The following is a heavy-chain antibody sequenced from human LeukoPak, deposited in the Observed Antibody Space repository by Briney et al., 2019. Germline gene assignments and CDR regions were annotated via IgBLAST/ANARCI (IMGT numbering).Heavy chain of an antibody. CDR3: ARDGGTVTRNVPYDY. Sequence: GASVKVSCKASGYTFTSYDINWVRQATGQGLEWMGWMNPNSGNTGYAQKFQGRVTITADESTSTAYMELSSLRSEDTAVYYCARDGGTVTRNVPYDYWGQGTLVTVSS. V-gene: IGHV1-8*03. J-gene: IGHJ4*02. CDR2: MNPNSGNT. D-gene: IGHD4-17*01. CDR1: GYTFTSYD.